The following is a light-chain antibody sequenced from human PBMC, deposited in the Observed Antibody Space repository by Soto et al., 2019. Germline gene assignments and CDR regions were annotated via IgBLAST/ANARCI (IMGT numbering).Light chain of an antibody. CDR2: TNS. J-gene: IGLJ1*01. V-gene: IGLV1-44*01. CDR1: SSNIGSNT. Sequence: QSVLTQPPSASGTPGQRVTISCSGSSSNIGSNTVKWYQHLPGTAPQLLIYTNSQRPSGVPGRFSGSKSGTSASLAISGLQSEDEADYYYAAWDDSLGGLVFGTGTKLTVL. CDR3: AAWDDSLGGLV.